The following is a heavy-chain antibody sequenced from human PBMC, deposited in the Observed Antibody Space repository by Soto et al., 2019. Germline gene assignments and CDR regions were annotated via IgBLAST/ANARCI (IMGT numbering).Heavy chain of an antibody. D-gene: IGHD5-18*01. CDR2: IYGSGDST. J-gene: IGHJ4*02. CDR1: GFTFATYT. Sequence: QLLESGGGLVQPGGSLRLSCAASGFTFATYTMNCVRQAPGKGLEWVSGIYGSGDSTFYADSVKGRFTISRDNSKNTLYLQMSSLRAEDTAVYYCAKDARPDGYWDFDYWGQGTLVPVSS. CDR3: AKDARPDGYWDFDY. V-gene: IGHV3-23*01.